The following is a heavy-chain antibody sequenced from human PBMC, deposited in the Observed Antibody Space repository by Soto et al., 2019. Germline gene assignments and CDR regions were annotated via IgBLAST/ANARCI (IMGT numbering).Heavy chain of an antibody. CDR1: GYSFYNND. CDR2: MNPGSGKA. CDR3: VRIAAAGTLNRCEP. V-gene: IGHV1-8*01. J-gene: IGHJ5*02. Sequence: QVQLVQSGAEVKKPGDSVNVSCKTSGYSFYNNDISWVLQATGQGLEWMGWMNPGSGKAVYADKFQGRVTMTRNAYINTAYMKLSNLRYEDTAVYYCVRIAAAGTLNRCEPWGQGTLVSVSS. D-gene: IGHD6-25*01.